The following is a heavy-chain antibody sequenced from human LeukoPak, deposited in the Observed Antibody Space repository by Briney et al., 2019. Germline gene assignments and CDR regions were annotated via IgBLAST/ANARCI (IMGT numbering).Heavy chain of an antibody. CDR3: ARQYSASSCFDY. V-gene: IGHV4-59*01. Sequence: SETLSLTCTVSGGSISRYYWSWIRQSPGEGLQWIGNIYYSGNTNYNPSLESRVTISLDTSKNQFSLNLTSMTAADTAVYYCARQYSASSCFDYWGRGALVTASS. CDR2: IYYSGNT. D-gene: IGHD6-6*01. CDR1: GGSISRYY. J-gene: IGHJ4*02.